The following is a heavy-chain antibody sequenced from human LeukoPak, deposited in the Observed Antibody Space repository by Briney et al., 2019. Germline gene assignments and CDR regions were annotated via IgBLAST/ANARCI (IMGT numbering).Heavy chain of an antibody. J-gene: IGHJ4*02. CDR1: GVSISSSNSY. V-gene: IGHV4-39*02. CDR2: IYYSGNT. Sequence: SETLSLTCTVSGVSISSSNSYWGWIRQPPGKGLEWIGSIYYSGNTYYNASLKSQVSISIDTSKNQFSLRLTSVTAADTAVYYCARDLRNEMATTRISGAIFDYWGQGTLVTVSS. D-gene: IGHD5-24*01. CDR3: ARDLRNEMATTRISGAIFDY.